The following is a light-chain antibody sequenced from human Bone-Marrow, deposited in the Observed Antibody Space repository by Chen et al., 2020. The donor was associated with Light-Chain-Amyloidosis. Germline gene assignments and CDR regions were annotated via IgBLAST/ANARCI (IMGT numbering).Light chain of an antibody. CDR3: QQGSIWPLT. V-gene: IGKV3-11*01. CDR2: EIF. Sequence: EIVLTQSPATLSLSPGERATLSCRASQSVDNFLAWYQQRPGQAPGLLIYEIFKRATGIPGRFSGSGSGTDFALTISSLEPEDFAVYYCQQGSIWPLTFGGGTKVEIK. J-gene: IGKJ4*01. CDR1: QSVDNF.